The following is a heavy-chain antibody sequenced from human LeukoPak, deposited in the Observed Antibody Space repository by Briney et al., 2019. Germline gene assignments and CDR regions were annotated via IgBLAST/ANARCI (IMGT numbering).Heavy chain of an antibody. V-gene: IGHV3-48*03. CDR3: AKYYDGSGCPGY. J-gene: IGHJ4*02. Sequence: GGSLRLSCAASGFTFRTYEMNWVRQAPGKGLEWISYITGSGNTIYYADSVKGRFTISRDNAKNSLFLQMNSLRAEDTAVYYCAKYYDGSGCPGYWGQGTLVTVSS. CDR1: GFTFRTYE. D-gene: IGHD3-22*01. CDR2: ITGSGNTI.